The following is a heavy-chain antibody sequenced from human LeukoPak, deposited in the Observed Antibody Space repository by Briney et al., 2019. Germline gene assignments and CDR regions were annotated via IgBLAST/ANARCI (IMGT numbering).Heavy chain of an antibody. J-gene: IGHJ3*01. CDR1: GYDFINYG. CDR3: VRPDRIFGVPAAFDA. V-gene: IGHV1-69*13. D-gene: IGHD3-3*02. CDR2: IIPKYSAS. Sequence: SVKVSCKASGYDFINYGINWVRQAPGQGLEWLGGIIPKYSASNYAQAFQGRVTITADESTNTVYMEMSGLRPDDTAVYYCVRPDRIFGVPAAFDAWGQGTLVAVSS.